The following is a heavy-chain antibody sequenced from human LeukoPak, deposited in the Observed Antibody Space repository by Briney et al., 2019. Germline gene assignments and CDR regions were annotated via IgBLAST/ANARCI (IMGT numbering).Heavy chain of an antibody. CDR2: IIPIFGTA. CDR1: GGTFSSYA. Sequence: ASVKVSCKASGGTFSSYAISWVRQAPGQELEWMGGIIPIFGTANYAQKFQGRVTITADESASTAYMELSSLRSEDTAVYYCARDYYGSGSYYKPFAYWGQGTLVTVSS. CDR3: ARDYYGSGSYYKPFAY. D-gene: IGHD3-10*01. J-gene: IGHJ4*02. V-gene: IGHV1-69*13.